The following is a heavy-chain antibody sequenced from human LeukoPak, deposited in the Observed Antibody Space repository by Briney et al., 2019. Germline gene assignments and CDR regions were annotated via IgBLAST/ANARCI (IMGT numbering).Heavy chain of an antibody. D-gene: IGHD2-21*01. J-gene: IGHJ6*03. CDR1: GYTFTDTY. CDR3: ARSIERSRGSYYYMDV. CDR2: ITPIYGTA. Sequence: ASVKVSCKASGYTFTDTYMHWVRQAPGQGLEWMGGITPIYGTANYAQKFQGRVTVTADKSTSTAYMDLSSLGFEDTAVYYCARSIERSRGSYYYMDVWGKGTTVSVSS. V-gene: IGHV1-69*06.